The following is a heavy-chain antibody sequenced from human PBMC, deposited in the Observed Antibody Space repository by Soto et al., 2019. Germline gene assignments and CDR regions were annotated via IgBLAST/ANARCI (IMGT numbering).Heavy chain of an antibody. V-gene: IGHV3-30-3*01. Sequence: QVQLVESGGGVVQPGRSLRLSCAASGFTFSSYAMHWVRQAPGKVLEWVAFISYDESNKYYADSVKGRFTISRDNSKNTLYLQRNSLRAEDTAVYYCARVRGSSWYEGAFDIWGQGTMVTVSS. CDR1: GFTFSSYA. CDR3: ARVRGSSWYEGAFDI. CDR2: ISYDESNK. D-gene: IGHD6-13*01. J-gene: IGHJ3*02.